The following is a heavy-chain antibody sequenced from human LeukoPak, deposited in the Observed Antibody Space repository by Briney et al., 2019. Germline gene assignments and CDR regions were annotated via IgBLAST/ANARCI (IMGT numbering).Heavy chain of an antibody. D-gene: IGHD6-13*01. CDR3: ARDAAAASAEGGLDN. V-gene: IGHV4-34*01. Sequence: PSETLSLTCAVYGGSFSGYYWSWIRQPPGKGLEWIGEINHSGSTNYNPSLKSRVTISVDTSKNQFSLKLSSVTAADTAVYYCARDAAAASAEGGLDNWGQGTLVTVSS. CDR1: GGSFSGYY. J-gene: IGHJ4*02. CDR2: INHSGST.